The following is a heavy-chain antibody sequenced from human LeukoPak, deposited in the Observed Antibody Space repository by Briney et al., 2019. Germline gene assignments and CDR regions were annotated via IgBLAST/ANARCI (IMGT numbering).Heavy chain of an antibody. J-gene: IGHJ4*02. CDR3: ARSDTAMVTTIYSFDY. CDR1: GYTFTGYY. D-gene: IGHD5-18*01. V-gene: IGHV1-2*04. CDR2: INPNSGGT. Sequence: ASVKVSCKASGYTFTGYYMHWVRQAPGQGLEWMGWINPNSGGTNYAQKFQGWVTMTRDTSISTAYMELSRLRSEDTAVYYCARSDTAMVTTIYSFDYWGQGTLVTVSS.